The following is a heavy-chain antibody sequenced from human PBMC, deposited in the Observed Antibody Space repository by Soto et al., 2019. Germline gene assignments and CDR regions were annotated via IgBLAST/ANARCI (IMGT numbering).Heavy chain of an antibody. CDR1: GVSITSGSYY. J-gene: IGHJ4*02. Sequence: HVQLQESGPGPVTPSQTLSLSCTVSGVSITSGSYYWTWVRQSPGKGLEWIGYRYSSGNTYYNPSLNGRATISVDTSNNQFSLKLTSVTAADTAVYYCARGGYDTSGQTFIGWGPDCWGQGTLVTVSS. D-gene: IGHD3-22*01. CDR3: ARGGYDTSGQTFIGWGPDC. V-gene: IGHV4-30-4*01. CDR2: RYSSGNT.